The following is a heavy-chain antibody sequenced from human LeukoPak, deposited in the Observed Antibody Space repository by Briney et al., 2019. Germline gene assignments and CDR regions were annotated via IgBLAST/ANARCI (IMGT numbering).Heavy chain of an antibody. V-gene: IGHV3-74*01. CDR3: ARDLGDGTPFDY. D-gene: IGHD1-7*01. CDR1: GFTFSSFW. J-gene: IGHJ4*02. CDR2: ITSDGSST. Sequence: PGGSLRLSCAASGFTFSSFWMHWVRQPPGMGLVWVSRITSDGSSTRSADSVKGRFTTSRDNAKNTLYLQLNSLRVEDTATYFCARDLGDGTPFDYWGQGTLVTVSS.